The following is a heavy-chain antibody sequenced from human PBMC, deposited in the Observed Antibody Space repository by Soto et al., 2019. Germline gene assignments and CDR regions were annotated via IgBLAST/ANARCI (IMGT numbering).Heavy chain of an antibody. D-gene: IGHD2-21*02. Sequence: GGSLRLSCAASGFTFSSYAMSWVRQAPGKGLEWVSAISGSGGSTYYADSVKGRFTISRDNSKNTLYLQMNSLRAEDTAVYYCAKRRWCGGDCYSDYFDYWGQGTLVTVSS. CDR3: AKRRWCGGDCYSDYFDY. CDR1: GFTFSSYA. V-gene: IGHV3-23*01. J-gene: IGHJ4*02. CDR2: ISGSGGST.